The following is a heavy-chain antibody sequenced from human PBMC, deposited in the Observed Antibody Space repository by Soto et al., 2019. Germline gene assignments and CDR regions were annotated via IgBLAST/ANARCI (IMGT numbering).Heavy chain of an antibody. D-gene: IGHD2-21*01. V-gene: IGHV3-7*01. Sequence: GGSLRRACAASGFTFGDYLMSWVRQAPGKGPEWVANIKQGGSERNYVDSVKGRFTISRDNAENSLYLQMNSLRVEDTGVYYCASARHIGPWGQGTPVTVSS. CDR1: GFTFGDYL. CDR3: ASARHIGP. CDR2: IKQGGSER. J-gene: IGHJ5*02.